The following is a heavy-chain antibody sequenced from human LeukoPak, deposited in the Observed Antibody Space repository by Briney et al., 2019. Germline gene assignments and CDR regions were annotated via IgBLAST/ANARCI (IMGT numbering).Heavy chain of an antibody. V-gene: IGHV1-69*13. J-gene: IGHJ5*02. Sequence: ASVKVSCKASGGTFSSYAISWVRQAPGQGLEWMGGIIPIFGTANYARKFQGRVTITADESTSTAYMGLSSLRSEDTAVYYCARAYYYDSSGGVNWFDPWGQGTLVTVSS. CDR1: GGTFSSYA. CDR3: ARAYYYDSSGGVNWFDP. D-gene: IGHD3-22*01. CDR2: IIPIFGTA.